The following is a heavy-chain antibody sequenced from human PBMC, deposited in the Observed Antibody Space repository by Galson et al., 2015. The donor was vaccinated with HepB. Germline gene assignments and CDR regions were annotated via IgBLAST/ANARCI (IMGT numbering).Heavy chain of an antibody. Sequence: SLRLSCAASGFTFSDYCMAWIRQAPGKGLEWISYISGAGTYTNYPRSVKGRFTISRDNAKNTLYLEMNSLRADDTAVYYCARYAKSSDNWFDPWGQGTLVTVSS. J-gene: IGHJ5*02. CDR2: ISGAGTYT. CDR1: GFTFSDYC. CDR3: ARYAKSSDNWFDP. V-gene: IGHV3-11*06. D-gene: IGHD2-2*01.